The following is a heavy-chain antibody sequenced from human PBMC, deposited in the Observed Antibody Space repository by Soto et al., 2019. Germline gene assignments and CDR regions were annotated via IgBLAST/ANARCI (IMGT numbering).Heavy chain of an antibody. CDR1: GFTFGDYA. V-gene: IGHV3-49*04. CDR2: IRSKAYGGTT. J-gene: IGHJ3*02. Sequence: GSLRLSCTASGFTFGDYAMSWVRQAPGKGLEWVGFIRSKAYGGTTEYAASVKGRFTISRDDSKSIAYLQMNSLKTEDTAVYYCTRPAAAIRTDAFDIWGQGTMVTVS. D-gene: IGHD2-2*02. CDR3: TRPAAAIRTDAFDI.